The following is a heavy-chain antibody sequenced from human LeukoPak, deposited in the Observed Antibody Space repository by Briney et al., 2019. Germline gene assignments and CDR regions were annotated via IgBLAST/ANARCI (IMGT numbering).Heavy chain of an antibody. Sequence: PGGSLRLSCAASGFSFSSNVMHWVRQAPGKGLEWVAQISHDGNDKYYADSVKGRFTISRDNSKNTLFLQLDSLRAEDTAVYFCAKVGIGCYYPFDYWGQGTLVTVSS. CDR3: AKVGIGCYYPFDY. CDR1: GFSFSSNV. J-gene: IGHJ4*02. V-gene: IGHV3-30*18. D-gene: IGHD3-22*01. CDR2: ISHDGNDK.